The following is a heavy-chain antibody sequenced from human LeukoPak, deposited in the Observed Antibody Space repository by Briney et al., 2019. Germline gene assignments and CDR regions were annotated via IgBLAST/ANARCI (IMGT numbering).Heavy chain of an antibody. CDR2: ISSSSSTI. D-gene: IGHD5-24*01. J-gene: IGHJ6*02. CDR3: ARVEMATIGLGYYYGMDV. Sequence: GGSLRLSCAASGFTFSSYRMNWVRQAPGKGLEWVSYISSSSSTIYYADSVKGRFTISRDNAKNSLYLQMNSLRAEDTAVYYCARVEMATIGLGYYYGMDVWGQGTTVTVSS. CDR1: GFTFSSYR. V-gene: IGHV3-48*01.